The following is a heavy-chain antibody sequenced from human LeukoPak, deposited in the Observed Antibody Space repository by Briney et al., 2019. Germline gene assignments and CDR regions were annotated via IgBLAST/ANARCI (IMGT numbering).Heavy chain of an antibody. Sequence: SETLSLTCTVSGDSITDYFWSWIRQPPGKGLEWIGYISYSGRATYNPSVKSRVTISLATSRTQFSLSLTSVTAADTAVYYCARVSAGGGSEWVDNWGQGTLVTVSS. CDR2: ISYSGRA. CDR1: GDSITDYF. J-gene: IGHJ5*02. D-gene: IGHD1-26*01. CDR3: ARVSAGGGSEWVDN. V-gene: IGHV4-59*01.